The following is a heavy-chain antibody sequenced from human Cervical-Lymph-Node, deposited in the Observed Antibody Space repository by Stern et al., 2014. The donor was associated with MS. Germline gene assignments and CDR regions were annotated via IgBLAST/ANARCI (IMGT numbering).Heavy chain of an antibody. V-gene: IGHV3-21*01. Sequence: MQLVQSGGGLVQPGESLRLSCDASGFTFSHYSINWVRQAPGKGLEWISSISNNSTHTYDAALVEGRVTISRDSAKDSVSLHMVSLRAEDTAVYYCARARVGDYARSPHLDSWGQGTLVTVSS. CDR1: GFTFSHYS. CDR2: ISNNSTHT. J-gene: IGHJ4*02. CDR3: ARARVGDYARSPHLDS. D-gene: IGHD4-17*01.